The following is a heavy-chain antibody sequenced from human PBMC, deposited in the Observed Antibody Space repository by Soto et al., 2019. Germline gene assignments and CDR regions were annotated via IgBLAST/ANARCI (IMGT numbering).Heavy chain of an antibody. Sequence: SETLSLTCAVYGGSFSGYYWSWIRQPPGKGLEWIGEINHSGSTNYNPSLKSRVTISVDTSKNQFSLKLSSVTAAYTAVYYCARGGSDYDFWSGYYRWGGQGTLVTAPQ. CDR2: INHSGST. V-gene: IGHV4-34*01. D-gene: IGHD3-3*01. CDR1: GGSFSGYY. CDR3: ARGGSDYDFWSGYYRW. J-gene: IGHJ4*02.